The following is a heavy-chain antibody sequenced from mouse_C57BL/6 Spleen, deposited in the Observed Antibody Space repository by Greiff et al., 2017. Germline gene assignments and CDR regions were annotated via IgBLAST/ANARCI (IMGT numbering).Heavy chain of an antibody. Sequence: QVQLQQPGAELVMPGASVKLSCKASGYTFTSYWMHWVKQRPGQGLEWIGEIDPSDSYTNYNQKFKGKSTLTVDKSSSTAYMQLSSLTSEDSAVYYCARYYYGGFAYWGRGTLVTVSA. J-gene: IGHJ3*01. CDR2: IDPSDSYT. V-gene: IGHV1-69*01. CDR3: ARYYYGGFAY. D-gene: IGHD1-1*02. CDR1: GYTFTSYW.